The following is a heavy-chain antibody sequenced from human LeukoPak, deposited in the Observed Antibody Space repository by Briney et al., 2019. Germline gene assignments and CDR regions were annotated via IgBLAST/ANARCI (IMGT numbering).Heavy chain of an antibody. D-gene: IGHD3-22*01. V-gene: IGHV1-3*01. CDR2: IYAGNGNV. J-gene: IGHJ3*02. Sequence: ASVKVSCKASGYTLSSYTLHWVRQAPGQRPEWMGCIYAGNGNVKYSQNFQGRVTITRDTSASTAYMELSSLRSEDTAVYYCARQVVAPDAFDIWGQGTMVTVSS. CDR3: ARQVVAPDAFDI. CDR1: GYTLSSYT.